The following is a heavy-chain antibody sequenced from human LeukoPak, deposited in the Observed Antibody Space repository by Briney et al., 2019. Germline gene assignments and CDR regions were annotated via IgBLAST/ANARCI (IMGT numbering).Heavy chain of an antibody. CDR3: ARDLAY. CDR1: GFIVSSNH. Sequence: GGSLRLSCAVSGFIVSSNHMSWVRQAPGKGLEWVSVIYRGGSTAYADSVKGRFTIPRDNSKNTLYLQMNSLRVEDTAVYYCARDLAYWGQGTLVTVSS. J-gene: IGHJ4*02. V-gene: IGHV3-53*01. CDR2: IYRGGST.